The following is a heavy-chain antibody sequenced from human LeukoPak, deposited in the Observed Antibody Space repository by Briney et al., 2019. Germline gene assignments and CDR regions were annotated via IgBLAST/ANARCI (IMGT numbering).Heavy chain of an antibody. CDR2: INHSGST. V-gene: IGHV4-34*01. D-gene: IGHD2-2*01. Sequence: PSETLSLTCAVYGGSFSGYYWSWIRQPPGKGLEWIGEINHSGSTNYNPSLKSRVTISVDTSKKQFSLKLSSVTAADTAVYYCARGWDIVVVPAAMSLGYYYYGMDVWGKGTTVTVSS. CDR3: ARGWDIVVVPAAMSLGYYYYGMDV. CDR1: GGSFSGYY. J-gene: IGHJ6*04.